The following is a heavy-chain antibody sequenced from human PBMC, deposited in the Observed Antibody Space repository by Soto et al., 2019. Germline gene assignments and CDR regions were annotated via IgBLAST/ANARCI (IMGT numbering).Heavy chain of an antibody. V-gene: IGHV4-61*08. Sequence: PSETLSLTCTVSGGSSSGGYYWSWIRQHPGKELEWIGYIYYTGSTYYSPSLKSRVTMSLDTSKNLLSLKLNSVTAADTAVYYCARGSPLSSSFPLDYWGQGSLVTVSS. D-gene: IGHD6-6*01. CDR2: IYYTGST. J-gene: IGHJ4*02. CDR1: GGSSSGGYY. CDR3: ARGSPLSSSFPLDY.